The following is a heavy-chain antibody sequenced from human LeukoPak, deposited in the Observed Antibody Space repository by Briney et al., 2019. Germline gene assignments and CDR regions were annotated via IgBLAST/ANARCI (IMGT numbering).Heavy chain of an antibody. J-gene: IGHJ4*02. D-gene: IGHD2-2*01. Sequence: SVKVSCKASGYTFTGYYMHWVRQAPGQGLEWMGGIIPISGTANYAQKFQDRITITADASTSTAYMELSSLRSEDTAVYYCATYCSSTNCYIWGYYFDYWGQGTPVTVSS. CDR3: ATYCSSTNCYIWGYYFDY. CDR1: GYTFTGYY. V-gene: IGHV1-69*13. CDR2: IIPISGTA.